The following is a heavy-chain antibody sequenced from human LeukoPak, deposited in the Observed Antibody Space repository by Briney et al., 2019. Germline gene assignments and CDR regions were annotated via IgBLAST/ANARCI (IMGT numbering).Heavy chain of an antibody. CDR1: GYTFTGYY. CDR2: MNPNSGNT. V-gene: IGHV1-8*02. CDR3: ARALNTRITMVRGVKGNDY. Sequence: EASVKVSCKASGYTFTGYYMQWVRQATGQGLEWMGWMNPNSGNTGYAQKFQGRVTMTRNTSISTAYMELSSLRSEDTAVYYCARALNTRITMVRGVKGNDYWGQGTLVTVSS. D-gene: IGHD3-10*01. J-gene: IGHJ4*02.